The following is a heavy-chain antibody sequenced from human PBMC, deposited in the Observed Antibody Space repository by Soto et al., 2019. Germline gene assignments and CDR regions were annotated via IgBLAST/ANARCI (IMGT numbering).Heavy chain of an antibody. V-gene: IGHV3-23*01. CDR2: LSGSGDNT. CDR1: GLTFSNFR. Sequence: SESGGGFVQPGGSLRLSCIVSGLTFSNFRMTWVRQAPGRGLEWVSSLSGSGDNTYYADFVNGRFIISRDNSKNTLYLQMNNLRGEDTAIYYCAHQDTGAFFPLDSWGQGTLVTVSS. J-gene: IGHJ4*02. D-gene: IGHD2-8*02. CDR3: AHQDTGAFFPLDS.